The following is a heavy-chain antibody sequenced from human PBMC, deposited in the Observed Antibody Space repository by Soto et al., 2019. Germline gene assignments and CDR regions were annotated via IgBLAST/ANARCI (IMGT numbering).Heavy chain of an antibody. CDR1: GDSVSSNSAA. D-gene: IGHD6-13*01. J-gene: IGHJ4*02. V-gene: IGHV6-1*01. Sequence: SQTLSLTCAISGDSVSSNSAAWNWIRQSPSRGLEWLGRTYYRSKWYNDYAVSVKSRITINPDTSKNQFSQQLNSVTPEDTAVYYCARDRNLSAAGTLRARFDYCGQGPLVIVSA. CDR3: ARDRNLSAAGTLRARFDY. CDR2: TYYRSKWYN.